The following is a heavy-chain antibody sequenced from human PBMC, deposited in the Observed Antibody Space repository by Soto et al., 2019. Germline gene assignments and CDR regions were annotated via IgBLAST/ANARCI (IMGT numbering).Heavy chain of an antibody. J-gene: IGHJ4*02. V-gene: IGHV3-74*01. CDR3: VRGGSKYSSSSFDS. D-gene: IGHD6-6*01. CDR2: IHTDGSPT. CDR1: GFTFSDYW. Sequence: DVQLVESGGGLVQPGGSLTLSCAASGFTFSDYWMHWVRQVPQKGLVWVSRIHTDGSPTSYADSVRGRFTISRDNTKNTVSLEMKSLRVEDTAVYFCVRGGSKYSSSSFDSWGQGTLVTVSS.